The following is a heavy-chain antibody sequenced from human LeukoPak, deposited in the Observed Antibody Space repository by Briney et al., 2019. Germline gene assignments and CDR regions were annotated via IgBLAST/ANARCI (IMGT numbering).Heavy chain of an antibody. CDR1: GYSISSGYY. CDR2: INHSGST. D-gene: IGHD3-16*02. Sequence: PSETLSLTCTVSGYSISSGYYWGWIRQPPGKGLEWIGEINHSGSTNYNPSLKSRVTISVDTSKNQFSLKLSSVTAADTAVYYCARVGRDYVWGSYRDNWFDPWGQGTLVTVSS. V-gene: IGHV4-38-2*02. J-gene: IGHJ5*02. CDR3: ARVGRDYVWGSYRDNWFDP.